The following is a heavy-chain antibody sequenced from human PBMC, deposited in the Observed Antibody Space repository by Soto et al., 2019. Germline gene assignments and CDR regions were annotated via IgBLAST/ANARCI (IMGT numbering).Heavy chain of an antibody. J-gene: IGHJ6*02. Sequence: QVQLVQSGAEVKKPGASVKVSCKASGYTFTGYYMHWVRQAPGQGLEWMGWINPNSGGTNYAQKFQGWVTMTRDTSISTAYMELSRLRSDDTAVYYCARDRRGSGYDQAPSAWYGMDVWGQGTTVTVSS. CDR3: ARDRRGSGYDQAPSAWYGMDV. CDR2: INPNSGGT. V-gene: IGHV1-2*04. D-gene: IGHD5-12*01. CDR1: GYTFTGYY.